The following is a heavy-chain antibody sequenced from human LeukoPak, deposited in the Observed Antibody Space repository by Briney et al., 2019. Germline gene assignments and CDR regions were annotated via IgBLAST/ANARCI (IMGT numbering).Heavy chain of an antibody. CDR1: GFTFSSYG. CDR3: AKPVTPRIGNTDDY. Sequence: RGSLRLSCAASGFTFSSYGMHWVRQAPGKGLEWVAVISYDGSNKYYADSVKGRFTISRDNSKNTLYLQMNSLRAEDTAVYYCAKPVTPRIGNTDDYWGQGTLVTVSS. V-gene: IGHV3-30*18. CDR2: ISYDGSNK. D-gene: IGHD2/OR15-2a*01. J-gene: IGHJ4*02.